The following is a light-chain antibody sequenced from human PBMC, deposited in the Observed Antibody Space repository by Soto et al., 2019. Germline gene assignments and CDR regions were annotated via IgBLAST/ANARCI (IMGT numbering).Light chain of an antibody. CDR3: QQYNMWPRT. J-gene: IGKJ1*01. CDR1: QSLGTN. V-gene: IGKV3-15*01. CDR2: GAS. Sequence: ILMRQSPATLSVSPGERATLSCRASQSLGTNLAWFQQKPGQAPRLLIHGASTRATGTPARFSGSGSGTEFTLTISSLQSEDFAVYYCQQYNMWPRTFGQGTKV.